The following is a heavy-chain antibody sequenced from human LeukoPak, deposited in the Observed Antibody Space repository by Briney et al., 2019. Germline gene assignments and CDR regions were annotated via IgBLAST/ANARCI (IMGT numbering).Heavy chain of an antibody. J-gene: IGHJ4*02. CDR2: ISAYNGNT. Sequence: ASVKVSCKASGYTFTSYGISWVRQAPGQGLEWMGWISAYNGNTNYAQKLQGRVTMTTDTSTSTAYMEPRSLRSDDTAVYYCARRYDILTGYQETYFDYWGQGTLVTVSS. V-gene: IGHV1-18*01. CDR1: GYTFTSYG. D-gene: IGHD3-9*01. CDR3: ARRYDILTGYQETYFDY.